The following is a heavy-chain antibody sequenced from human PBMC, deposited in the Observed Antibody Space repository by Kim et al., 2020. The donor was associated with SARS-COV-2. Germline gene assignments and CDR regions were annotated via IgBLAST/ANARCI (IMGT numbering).Heavy chain of an antibody. D-gene: IGHD3-10*01. CDR3: ARDVHFGSGTSLGDT. J-gene: IGHJ5*02. Sequence: ADSVRGRFTISRDNSKKTPYLQMNILRAEDTAVYYCARDVHFGSGTSLGDTWGQGTLVTVSS. V-gene: IGHV3-33*01.